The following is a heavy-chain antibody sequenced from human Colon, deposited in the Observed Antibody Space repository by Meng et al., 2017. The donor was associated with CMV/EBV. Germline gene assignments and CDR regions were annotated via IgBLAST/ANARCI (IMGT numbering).Heavy chain of an antibody. CDR2: IKQDGSDA. Sequence: GESLKISCAVSGFSLGDYWMNWVRQAPGKGLEWVANIKQDGSDAHYVDSVKGRFIVSRDNGKNSLYLQMSSLTVEDTAVYYCARGGSSSPATYFYYYGMDVWGQGTTVTVSS. CDR1: GFSLGDYW. J-gene: IGHJ6*02. CDR3: ARGGSSSPATYFYYYGMDV. V-gene: IGHV3-7*01. D-gene: IGHD6-6*01.